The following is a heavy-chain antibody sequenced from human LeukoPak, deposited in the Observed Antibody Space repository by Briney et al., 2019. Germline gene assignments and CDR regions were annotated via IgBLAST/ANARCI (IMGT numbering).Heavy chain of an antibody. V-gene: IGHV4-4*07. Sequence: SDTLSLTCSVSGASISLYYWSWVRQSAGKQPEWIGRVHATGTTNYNPSLRSRVSLSVDTFKKQFSLNLNSVTAADTAVYYCARALGSSGYAGDWRFDLWGRGTLVTVSS. CDR2: VHATGTT. CDR3: ARALGSSGYAGDWRFDL. J-gene: IGHJ2*01. D-gene: IGHD3-22*01. CDR1: GASISLYY.